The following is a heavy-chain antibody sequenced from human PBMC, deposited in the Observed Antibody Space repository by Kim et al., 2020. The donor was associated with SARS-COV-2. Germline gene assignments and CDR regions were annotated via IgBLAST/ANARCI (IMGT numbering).Heavy chain of an antibody. Sequence: KLQGRVTMTTDTATSTAYMELRSLRSDDTAVYYCARGLSGSYPYRYAFDIWGQGTMVTVSS. D-gene: IGHD1-26*01. J-gene: IGHJ3*02. V-gene: IGHV1-18*01. CDR3: ARGLSGSYPYRYAFDI.